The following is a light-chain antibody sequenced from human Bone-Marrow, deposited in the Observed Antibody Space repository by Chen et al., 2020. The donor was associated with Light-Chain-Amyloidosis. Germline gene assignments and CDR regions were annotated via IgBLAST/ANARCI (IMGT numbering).Light chain of an antibody. CDR3: ALYVGRGIWL. J-gene: IGLJ3*02. V-gene: IGLV8-61*01. CDR1: SASVSTYYS. CDR2: STY. Sequence: QTVVTQEPSFSVSPGGTVTLTCGLNSASVSTYYSPSWYQQTPGQAPRTLISSTYPRSSGVPDRFSGSILENKAALTITGAQADDECDYYCALYVGRGIWLFGGGTRLTVL.